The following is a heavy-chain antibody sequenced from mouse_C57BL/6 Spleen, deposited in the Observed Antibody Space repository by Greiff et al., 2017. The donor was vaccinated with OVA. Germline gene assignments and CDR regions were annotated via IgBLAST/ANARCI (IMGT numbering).Heavy chain of an antibody. D-gene: IGHD1-1*01. CDR1: GYTFTSYW. J-gene: IGHJ2*01. V-gene: IGHV1-64*01. CDR3: ARRDYGSFFDY. Sequence: VQLQQPGAELVKPGASVKLSCKASGYTFTSYWMHWVKQRPGQGLEWIGMIHPNSGSTNYNEKFKSKATLTVDKSSSTAYMQLSSLTSEDSAVYYCARRDYGSFFDYWGQGTTFTVSS. CDR2: IHPNSGST.